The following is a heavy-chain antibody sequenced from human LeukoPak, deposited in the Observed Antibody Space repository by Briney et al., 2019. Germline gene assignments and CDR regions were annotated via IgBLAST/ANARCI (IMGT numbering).Heavy chain of an antibody. CDR1: GYTFTSYG. J-gene: IGHJ6*02. CDR3: ASSLGASHYYYYGMDV. Sequence: ASVKVSCKASGYTFTSYGIRWVRRAPGQGLAWMGWISAYNGDTNYAQKLQGRVTMTTDTSTSTAYMELRSLRSDDTTVYYCASSLGASHYYYYGMDVWGQGTTVTVSS. CDR2: ISAYNGDT. D-gene: IGHD1-26*01. V-gene: IGHV1-18*01.